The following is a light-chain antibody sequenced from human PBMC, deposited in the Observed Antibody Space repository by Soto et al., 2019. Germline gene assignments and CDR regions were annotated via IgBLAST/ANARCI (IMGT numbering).Light chain of an antibody. CDR3: QQYNSYSRYT. J-gene: IGKJ2*01. V-gene: IGKV1-5*03. CDR2: KAS. CDR1: QSISSW. Sequence: DIQMTQSPSTLSASVGDGVTITCRASQSISSWLAWYQQKPGKAPKLLIYKASSLESGVPSRFSGSGSGTEFTLTIISLQPDDFATYYCQQYNSYSRYTFGQGTKLEIK.